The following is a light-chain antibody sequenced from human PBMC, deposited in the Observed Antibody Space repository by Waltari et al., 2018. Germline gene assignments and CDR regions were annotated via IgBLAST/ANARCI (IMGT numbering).Light chain of an antibody. J-gene: IGKJ1*01. Sequence: DIVMAQSPDSLAVSLGERATINCGSSQSVLSTSTGKSYLAWYQQKPGQPPKLLIYWASTRESGVPDRFSGSGSGTDFTLTISGLQAEDVAVYYCQQYYDTPWTFGQGTKVEIK. CDR1: QSVLSTSTGKSY. V-gene: IGKV4-1*01. CDR2: WAS. CDR3: QQYYDTPWT.